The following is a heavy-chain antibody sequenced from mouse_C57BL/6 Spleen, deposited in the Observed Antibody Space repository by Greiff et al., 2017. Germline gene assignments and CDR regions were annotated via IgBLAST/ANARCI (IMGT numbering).Heavy chain of an antibody. CDR3: SRVYSNYRYWYFVV. V-gene: IGHV1-53*01. CDR2: INPSNGGT. CDR1: GYTFTSYW. Sequence: QVQLQQPGTELVKPGASVKLSCKASGYTFTSYWMHWVKQRPGQGLEWIGNINPSNGGTNYNEKFKSKATLTVDKSSSTAYMQLSSLTSADSSVYYCSRVYSNYRYWYFVVWGTGTTVTVSS. J-gene: IGHJ1*03. D-gene: IGHD2-5*01.